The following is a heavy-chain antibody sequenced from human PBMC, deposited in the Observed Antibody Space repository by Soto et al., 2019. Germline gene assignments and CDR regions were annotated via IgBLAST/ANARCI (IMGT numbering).Heavy chain of an antibody. CDR3: ARGTYYDFWSGSVPDY. D-gene: IGHD3-3*01. CDR1: GFTFSSYS. Sequence: GGSLRLSCAASGFTFSSYSMNWVRQAPRKGLEWVSSISSSSSYIYYADSVKGRFTISRDNAKNSLYLQMNSLRAEDTAVYYCARGTYYDFWSGSVPDYWGQGTLVTVSS. J-gene: IGHJ4*02. V-gene: IGHV3-21*01. CDR2: ISSSSSYI.